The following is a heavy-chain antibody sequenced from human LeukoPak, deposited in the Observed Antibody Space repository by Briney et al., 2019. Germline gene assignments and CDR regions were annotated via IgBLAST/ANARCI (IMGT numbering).Heavy chain of an antibody. CDR1: GFTFSSYS. CDR3: ARPVVPAATDAFDT. CDR2: ISSSSSYI. V-gene: IGHV3-21*01. D-gene: IGHD2-2*01. J-gene: IGHJ3*02. Sequence: NPGGSLRLSCAASGFTFSSYSMNWVRQAPGKRLEWVSSISSSSSYIYYADSVKGRFTISRDNAKNSLYLQMNSLRAEDTAVYYCARPVVPAATDAFDTWGQGTMVTVSS.